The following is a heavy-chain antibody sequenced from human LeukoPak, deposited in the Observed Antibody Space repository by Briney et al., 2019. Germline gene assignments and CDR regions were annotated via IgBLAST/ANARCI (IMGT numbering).Heavy chain of an antibody. CDR1: GFTFSSYC. CDR2: INSDGNRT. J-gene: IGHJ4*02. V-gene: IGHV3-74*01. D-gene: IGHD5-18*01. CDR3: ARWLCTATVPPEGY. Sequence: GGSLRLSCAASGFTFSSYCVHWLRQAPGKGLVCVSRINSDGNRTNYADSEKGRFIISRDNAKNTLHLQTNSLRAEHTALYYGARWLCTATVPPEGYWGQGTLVTVSS.